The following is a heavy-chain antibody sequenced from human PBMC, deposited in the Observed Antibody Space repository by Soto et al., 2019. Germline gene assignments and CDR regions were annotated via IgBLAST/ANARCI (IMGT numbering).Heavy chain of an antibody. J-gene: IGHJ6*02. V-gene: IGHV1-69*13. CDR2: IIPIFGTA. D-gene: IGHD6-13*01. CDR1: GGTFSSYA. CDR3: ARDHRAAGQRTYYYYYGMDV. Sequence: ASVKVSCKASGGTFSSYAISWVRQAPGQGLEWMGGIIPIFGTANYAQKFQGRVTITADESTSTAYMELSSLRSEDTAVYYCARDHRAAGQRTYYYYYGMDVWGQGTTVTVSS.